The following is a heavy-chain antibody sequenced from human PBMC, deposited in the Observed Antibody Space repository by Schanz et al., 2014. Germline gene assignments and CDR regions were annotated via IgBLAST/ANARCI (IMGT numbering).Heavy chain of an antibody. CDR1: GFSVSSNY. J-gene: IGHJ6*02. D-gene: IGHD3-22*01. CDR3: ARDKNYDDSAEYGMDV. V-gene: IGHV3-53*01. Sequence: EVQLVESGGGLIQPGGSLRLSCAASGFSVSSNYMSWVRQAPGKGLEWVSVIYRGGSTYYADSVKGRFTISRDNSKNTLYLQMNSLRADDAAVYRGARDKNYDDSAEYGMDVWGQGTTVTVSS. CDR2: IYRGGST.